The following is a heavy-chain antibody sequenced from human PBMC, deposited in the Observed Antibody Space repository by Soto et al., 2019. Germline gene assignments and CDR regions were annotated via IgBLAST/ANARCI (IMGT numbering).Heavy chain of an antibody. CDR1: GFTFSSYG. Sequence: QVQLVESGGGVVQPGRSLRLSCAASGFTFSSYGMHWVRQAPGKGLEWVAVIWYDGSNKYYADSVKGRFTISRDNSKKTLYLQMNSLRAEDTAVYYCARWHIVVVPAAIIYYYGMDVWGQGTTVTVSS. D-gene: IGHD2-2*01. J-gene: IGHJ6*02. CDR2: IWYDGSNK. V-gene: IGHV3-33*01. CDR3: ARWHIVVVPAAIIYYYGMDV.